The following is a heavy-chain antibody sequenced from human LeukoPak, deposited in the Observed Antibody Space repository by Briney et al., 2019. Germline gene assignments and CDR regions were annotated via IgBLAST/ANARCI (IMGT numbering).Heavy chain of an antibody. CDR3: ARDLGIYVRTPDY. CDR2: IIPIFGTA. CDR1: GGTFSSYA. J-gene: IGHJ4*02. Sequence: ASVKVSCKASGGTFSSYAISWVRQAPGQGLEWMGGIIPIFGTANYAQKFQGRVTITADESTSTAYMELRSLRSDDTAVYYCARDLGIYVRTPDYWGQGTLVTVSS. V-gene: IGHV1-69*13. D-gene: IGHD2/OR15-2a*01.